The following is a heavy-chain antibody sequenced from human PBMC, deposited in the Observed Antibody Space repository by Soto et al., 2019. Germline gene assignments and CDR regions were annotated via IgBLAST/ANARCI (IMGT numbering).Heavy chain of an antibody. Sequence: SETLSLTCTVSGGSISSGGYYWSWIRQHPGKGLEWIGYIYYSGSTYYNPSLKSRVTISVDTSKNQFSLKLSSVTAADTAVYYCARGSNPYYDFWSGYAYYYGMDVWDQGTTVTVSS. CDR2: IYYSGST. D-gene: IGHD3-3*01. J-gene: IGHJ6*02. V-gene: IGHV4-31*03. CDR3: ARGSNPYYDFWSGYAYYYGMDV. CDR1: GGSISSGGYY.